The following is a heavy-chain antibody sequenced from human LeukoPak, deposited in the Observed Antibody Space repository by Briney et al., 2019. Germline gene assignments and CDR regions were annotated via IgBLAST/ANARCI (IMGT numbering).Heavy chain of an antibody. V-gene: IGHV4-59*11. CDR3: ARVLVDFWSGYRPRGWFDP. CDR2: IYYSGST. D-gene: IGHD3-3*01. J-gene: IGHJ5*02. CDR1: GGSISSHY. Sequence: SETLSLTCTVSGGSISSHYWSWIRQPPGKGLEWIGYIYYSGSTNYNPSLKSRVTISVDTSKNQFSLKLSSVTAADTAVYYCARVLVDFWSGYRPRGWFDPWGQGTLVTVSS.